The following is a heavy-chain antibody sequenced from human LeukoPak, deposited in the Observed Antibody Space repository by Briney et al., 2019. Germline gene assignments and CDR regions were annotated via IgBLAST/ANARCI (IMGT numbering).Heavy chain of an antibody. D-gene: IGHD3-10*01. J-gene: IGHJ6*02. CDR3: ARGDHSLLLWFGELGPMDV. Sequence: GGSLRLSCAASGFTFSSYEMNWVRQAPGKGLEGVSYISSSGSTIYYADSVKGRFTISRDNAKNSLYLQMNSLRAEDTAVYYCARGDHSLLLWFGELGPMDVWGQGTTVTVSS. V-gene: IGHV3-48*03. CDR2: ISSSGSTI. CDR1: GFTFSSYE.